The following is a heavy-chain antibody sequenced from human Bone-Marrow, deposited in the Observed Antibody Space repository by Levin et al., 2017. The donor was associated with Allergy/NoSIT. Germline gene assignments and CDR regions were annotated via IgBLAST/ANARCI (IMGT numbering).Heavy chain of an antibody. D-gene: IGHD4-17*01. V-gene: IGHV1-18*01. J-gene: IGHJ5*02. CDR1: GYTFNNHD. Sequence: GESLKISCKTSGYTFNNHDINWVRQAPGEGLEWMGWISVYNGYTHYAHKFEGRVTMTTDTSTRTAYMELRNLRSDDTAVYYCARQARATTRSWFDPWGQGTLVAVSS. CDR2: ISVYNGYT. CDR3: ARQARATTRSWFDP.